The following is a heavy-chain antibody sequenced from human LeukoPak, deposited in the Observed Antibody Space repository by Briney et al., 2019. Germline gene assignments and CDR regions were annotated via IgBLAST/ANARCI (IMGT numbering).Heavy chain of an antibody. J-gene: IGHJ4*02. Sequence: GRSLRLSCAASGFTFSSYAMHWVRQAPGKGLEWVAVISYDGSNKYYADSVKGRFTISRDNSKNTLYLQMNSLRAEDTAVYYCARDSAPFYYDSSGYLDYWGQGTLVTVSS. CDR2: ISYDGSNK. CDR1: GFTFSSYA. CDR3: ARDSAPFYYDSSGYLDY. V-gene: IGHV3-30*04. D-gene: IGHD3-22*01.